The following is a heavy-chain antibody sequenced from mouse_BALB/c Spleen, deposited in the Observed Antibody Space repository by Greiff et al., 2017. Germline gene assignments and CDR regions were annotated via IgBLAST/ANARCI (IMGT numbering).Heavy chain of an antibody. Sequence: QVTLKESGPGILQPSQTLSLTCSFSGFSLSTSGMGVSWIRQPSGKGLEWLAHIYWDDDKRYNPSLKSRLTISKDTSRNQVFLKITSVDTADTATYYCARSRDYGYLDYWGQGTTLTVSS. V-gene: IGHV8-12*01. CDR1: GFSLSTSGMG. CDR3: ARSRDYGYLDY. D-gene: IGHD1-1*02. J-gene: IGHJ2*01. CDR2: IYWDDDK.